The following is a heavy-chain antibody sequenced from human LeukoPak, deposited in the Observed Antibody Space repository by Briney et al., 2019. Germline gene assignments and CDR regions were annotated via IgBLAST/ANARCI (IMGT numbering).Heavy chain of an antibody. J-gene: IGHJ5*02. Sequence: GGSLRLSCAASGFTFSSYGMHWVRQAPGKGLEWVAFIRYDGSNKYYADSVKGRFTISRDNSKNTLYLQMNSLRAEDTAVYYCARASYSSSWWGRFDPWGQGTLVTVSS. CDR3: ARASYSSSWWGRFDP. CDR1: GFTFSSYG. D-gene: IGHD6-13*01. V-gene: IGHV3-30*02. CDR2: IRYDGSNK.